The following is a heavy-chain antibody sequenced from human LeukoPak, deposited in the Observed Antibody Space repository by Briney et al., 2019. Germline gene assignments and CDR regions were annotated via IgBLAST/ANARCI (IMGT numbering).Heavy chain of an antibody. CDR2: MNPNSGNT. CDR3: ARDRYYDFWSGYRPQYYYYMDV. Sequence: ASVKVSCKASGYTFTSYDINWVRQATGQGLEWMGWMNPNSGNTSYAQKLQGRVTMTTDTSTSTAYMELRSLRSDDTAVYYCARDRYYDFWSGYRPQYYYYMDVWGKGTTVTVSS. V-gene: IGHV1-8*01. CDR1: GYTFTSYD. D-gene: IGHD3-3*01. J-gene: IGHJ6*03.